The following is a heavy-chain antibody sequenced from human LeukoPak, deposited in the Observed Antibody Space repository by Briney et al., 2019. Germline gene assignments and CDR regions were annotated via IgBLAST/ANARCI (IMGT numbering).Heavy chain of an antibody. CDR3: ARTYYYDSRRGFDY. Sequence: GASVKVSCKASGYTFTGYYMHWVRQAPGQGLEWMGWINPNSGGTNYAQKFQGRVTMTRDTSISTAYMELSRLRSDDTAVYYCARTYYYDSRRGFDYWGQGTLVTVSS. CDR2: INPNSGGT. CDR1: GYTFTGYY. V-gene: IGHV1-2*02. J-gene: IGHJ4*02. D-gene: IGHD3-22*01.